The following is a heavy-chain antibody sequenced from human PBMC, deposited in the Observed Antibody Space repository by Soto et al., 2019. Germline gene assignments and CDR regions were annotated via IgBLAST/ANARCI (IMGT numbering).Heavy chain of an antibody. CDR3: ARGRFGYGAYYYSAMDV. J-gene: IGHJ6*02. D-gene: IGHD5-18*01. Sequence: PGGSLRLSCAASGITVNNNYMTWVRQAPGKGLEWVSIIYSGGNTYYPDSVKGRFTISRDSFENTLYLQMNNLRAEDTAVYFCARGRFGYGAYYYSAMDVWGQGTTVTVSS. CDR1: GITVNNNY. CDR2: IYSGGNT. V-gene: IGHV3-53*01.